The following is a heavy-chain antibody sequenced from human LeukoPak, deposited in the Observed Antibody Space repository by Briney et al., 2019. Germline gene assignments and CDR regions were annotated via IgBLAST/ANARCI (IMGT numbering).Heavy chain of an antibody. D-gene: IGHD4-17*01. CDR1: GGSFSGYY. Sequence: SETLSLTCAVYGGSFSGYYWSWIRQPPGKGLEWIGEINHSESTNYNPSLKSRVTISVDTSKNQFSLKLSSVTAADTAVYYCARVVTTVNRADYWGQGTLVTVSS. CDR3: ARVVTTVNRADY. J-gene: IGHJ4*02. CDR2: INHSEST. V-gene: IGHV4-34*01.